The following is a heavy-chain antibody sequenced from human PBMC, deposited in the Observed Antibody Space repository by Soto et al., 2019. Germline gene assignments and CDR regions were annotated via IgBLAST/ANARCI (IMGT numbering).Heavy chain of an antibody. CDR2: MNPNSGNT. CDR3: ARGHYDFWSGYDGMDV. CDR1: GYIFTSYD. J-gene: IGHJ6*02. V-gene: IGHV1-8*01. D-gene: IGHD3-3*01. Sequence: GXSVKVSVKASGYIFTSYDINWVRQATGQGLEWMGWMNPNSGNTGYAQKFQGRVTMTRNTSISTAYMELSSLRSEDTAVYYCARGHYDFWSGYDGMDVWGQGTTVTVSS.